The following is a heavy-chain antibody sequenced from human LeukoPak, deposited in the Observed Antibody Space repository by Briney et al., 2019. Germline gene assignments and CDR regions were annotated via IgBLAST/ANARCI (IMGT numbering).Heavy chain of an antibody. CDR1: GFIFSDYG. D-gene: IGHD2-2*01. J-gene: IGHJ4*02. V-gene: IGHV3-23*01. CDR2: ISASGAST. Sequence: GGTLRLSRAASGFIFSDYGMSWVRQAPGKGLEWVSGISASGASTYYADSVKGRFTISRDKSKKKLYLQMNSLRADDTAVYYCAKGDCSSTNCYPDYWGQGILVTVSS. CDR3: AKGDCSSTNCYPDY.